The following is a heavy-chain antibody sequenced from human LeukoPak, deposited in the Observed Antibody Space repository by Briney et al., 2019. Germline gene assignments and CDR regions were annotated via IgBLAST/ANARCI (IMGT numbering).Heavy chain of an antibody. Sequence: GGSLRLSCAASGFTFTSFAIHWVRQAPGKGLEWVAAISYDGNNKYYTDSVKGRFTISRDNSKNTLYLQMNSLRAEDTAVYYCGRGGLGDYYYYGMDVWGQGTTVTVSS. J-gene: IGHJ6*02. V-gene: IGHV3-30*04. CDR2: ISYDGNNK. CDR1: GFTFTSFA. D-gene: IGHD3/OR15-3a*01. CDR3: GRGGLGDYYYYGMDV.